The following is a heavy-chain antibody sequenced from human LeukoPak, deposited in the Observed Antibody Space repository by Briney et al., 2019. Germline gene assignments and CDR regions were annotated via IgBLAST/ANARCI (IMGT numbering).Heavy chain of an antibody. Sequence: SETLSLTCTVSGGSISSYYWSWIRQPAGKGLEWIGRIYTSGSTNYNPSLKSRVIMSVDMSKNQLSLKLTSVTAADTAVYYCARIGSVWDNWFDPWGQGTLVTVSS. CDR3: ARIGSVWDNWFDP. V-gene: IGHV4-4*07. CDR2: IYTSGST. D-gene: IGHD6-19*01. CDR1: GGSISSYY. J-gene: IGHJ5*02.